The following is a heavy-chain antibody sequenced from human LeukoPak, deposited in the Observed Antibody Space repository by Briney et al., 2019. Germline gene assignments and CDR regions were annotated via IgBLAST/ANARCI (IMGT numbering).Heavy chain of an antibody. D-gene: IGHD4-23*01. CDR2: IYPGDSDT. CDR1: GYSFTSYW. Sequence: GESLKISCKGFGYSFTSYWIGRVRQMPGKGLGWMGIIYPGDSDTRYSPYFQGQVTISADKSISTAYLQWSSLKASHTAMYDCARRAIYGGNSDDYWGEGTLVTVSS. J-gene: IGHJ4*02. V-gene: IGHV5-51*01. CDR3: ARRAIYGGNSDDY.